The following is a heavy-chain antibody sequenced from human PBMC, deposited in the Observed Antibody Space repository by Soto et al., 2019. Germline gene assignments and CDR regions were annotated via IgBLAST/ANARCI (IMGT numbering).Heavy chain of an antibody. J-gene: IGHJ6*02. CDR2: IIPIFGTA. CDR1: GGAFISYA. CDR3: ARPITMVQGVTLQAYYYYGMDV. V-gene: IGHV1-69*13. D-gene: IGHD3-10*01. Sequence: LVNVSCKGFGGAFISYAISWVRQAPGQGLEWMGGIIPIFGTANYAQKFQGRVTITADESTSTAYMELSSLRSEDTAVYYCARPITMVQGVTLQAYYYYGMDVWGQGTTVTVSS.